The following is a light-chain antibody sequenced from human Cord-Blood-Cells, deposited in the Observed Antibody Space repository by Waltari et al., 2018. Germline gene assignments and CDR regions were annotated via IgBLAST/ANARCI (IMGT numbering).Light chain of an antibody. Sequence: EIVMTQSPATLSVSPGATATLSCRASQSVSSNLAWYQQKPGQAPRLLNYGASTRATGIPARFSGSGSWTEFTLTISSLQSEDFAVYYFQQYNNWPPYTFGQGTKLEIK. CDR1: QSVSSN. J-gene: IGKJ2*01. V-gene: IGKV3-15*01. CDR3: QQYNNWPPYT. CDR2: GAS.